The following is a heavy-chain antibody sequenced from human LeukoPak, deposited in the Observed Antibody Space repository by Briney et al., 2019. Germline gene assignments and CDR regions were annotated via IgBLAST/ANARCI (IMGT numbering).Heavy chain of an antibody. CDR2: INWSSGGI. J-gene: IGHJ6*02. V-gene: IGHV3-9*01. CDR1: GFTFDYYI. CDR3: AKDTSRSGYYYGMDA. Sequence: GGSLRLSCAASGFTFDYYIIPWVRQAPGKGLEWASGINWSSGGIGYADSVKGRFTISRDNAKNSLYLQMDTLRVEDTALYYCAKDTSRSGYYYGMDAWGQGTTVIVS. D-gene: IGHD3-10*01.